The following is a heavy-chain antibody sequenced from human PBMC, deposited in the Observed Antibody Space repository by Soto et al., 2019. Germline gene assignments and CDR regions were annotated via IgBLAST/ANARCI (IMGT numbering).Heavy chain of an antibody. Sequence: GGSLRLSCAASGFTFSSYAMSWVRQAPGKGLEWVSTINDSGGSTYYADSVKGRFTISSDNSKNTLYLQMNSLRAEDTAVYYWAKFPYYYGSGSYLYFDPGGQGTLVTVSS. CDR2: INDSGGST. CDR1: GFTFSSYA. D-gene: IGHD3-10*01. V-gene: IGHV3-23*01. CDR3: AKFPYYYGSGSYLYFDP. J-gene: IGHJ4*02.